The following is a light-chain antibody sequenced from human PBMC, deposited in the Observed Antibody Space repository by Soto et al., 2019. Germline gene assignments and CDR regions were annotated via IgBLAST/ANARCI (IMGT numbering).Light chain of an antibody. CDR2: DAS. Sequence: SVSAGARVTITFRASQRLQSRLAWYQQKPGKAPKLLIYDASTLESGVSSRFSGTKSETESTLTFTVLEALVIGSYVRHLYISGWGFSQGTKVDIK. J-gene: IGKJ1*01. V-gene: IGKV1-5*01. CDR3: HLYISGWG. CDR1: QRLQSR.